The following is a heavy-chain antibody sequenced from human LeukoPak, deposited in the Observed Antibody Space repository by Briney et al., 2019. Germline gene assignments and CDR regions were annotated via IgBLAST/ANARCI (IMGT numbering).Heavy chain of an antibody. V-gene: IGHV1-18*01. D-gene: IGHD3-10*01. CDR1: GYTFTSYG. J-gene: IGHJ4*02. CDR3: ARVSTMVRGVIITETFDY. CDR2: ISAYNGNT. Sequence: ASVKVSCKASGYTFTSYGISWVRQAPGQGLEWMGWISAYNGNTNYAQKLQGRVTMTTDTSTSTAYMELRSLRSDDTAVYYCARVSTMVRGVIITETFDYWGQGTLVTVSS.